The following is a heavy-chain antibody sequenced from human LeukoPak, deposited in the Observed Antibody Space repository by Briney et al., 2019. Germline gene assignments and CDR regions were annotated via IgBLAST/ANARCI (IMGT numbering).Heavy chain of an antibody. CDR1: GFSFTTYW. CDR2: INQDGTEK. J-gene: IGHJ4*02. Sequence: GGSLRLSCAASGFSFTTYWMSWVRQAPGKGLEWVANINQDGTEKYYVDSVKGRFTISRDNGKSSLYLQMNSLRVEDTAVYYCAKLAKYFYGSETFYFFEHWGQGTPVTASS. D-gene: IGHD3-10*01. V-gene: IGHV3-7*01. CDR3: AKLAKYFYGSETFYFFEH.